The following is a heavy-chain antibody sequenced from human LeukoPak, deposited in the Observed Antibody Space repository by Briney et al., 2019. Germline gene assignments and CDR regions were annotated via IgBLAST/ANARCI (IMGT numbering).Heavy chain of an antibody. CDR1: GGSIRSSSYY. Sequence: SETLSLTCTVSGGSIRSSSYYWGWIRQPPGKGLEWIGSIYYSGSTYYNPSLKSRVTISVDTSKNQFSLNLSSVTAADTAVYYCARLYYDSSGYYQICYFDYWGQGTLVTVSS. J-gene: IGHJ4*02. CDR3: ARLYYDSSGYYQICYFDY. CDR2: IYYSGST. D-gene: IGHD3-22*01. V-gene: IGHV4-39*01.